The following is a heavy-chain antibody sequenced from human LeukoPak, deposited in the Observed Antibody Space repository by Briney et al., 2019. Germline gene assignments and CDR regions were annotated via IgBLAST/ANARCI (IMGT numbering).Heavy chain of an antibody. CDR1: GFTFSTYA. V-gene: IGHV3-23*01. Sequence: GGSLRLSCAASGFTFSTYAMSWVRQAPGKGLEWVSAIIGSGGSTYYADSVKGRFTISRDNSKNTLYLQMNSLRAEDTAVYYCTRVEYYDFWSGYYDYYYYYYMDVWGKGTTVTVSS. CDR2: IIGSGGST. J-gene: IGHJ6*03. D-gene: IGHD3-3*01. CDR3: TRVEYYDFWSGYYDYYYYYYMDV.